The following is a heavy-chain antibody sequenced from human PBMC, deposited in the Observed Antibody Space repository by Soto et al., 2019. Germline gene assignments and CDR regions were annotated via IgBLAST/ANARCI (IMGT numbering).Heavy chain of an antibody. CDR2: IYYSGST. CDR3: ARKDYYYYYMDV. V-gene: IGHV4-31*03. J-gene: IGHJ6*03. CDR1: GGSISSGGYF. Sequence: SETLSLTCTVSGGSISSGGYFWSWIRQHPGKGLEWIGYIYYSGSTYYNPSLKSRVTISVDTSKNQFSLKLSSVTAADTAVYYCARKDYYYYYMDVWGKGTTVTVSS.